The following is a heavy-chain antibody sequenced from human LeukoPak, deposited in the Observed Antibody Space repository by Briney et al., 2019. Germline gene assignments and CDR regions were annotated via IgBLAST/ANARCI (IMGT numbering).Heavy chain of an antibody. CDR1: GYTFTDYY. Sequence: ASMKVSCKTSGYTFTDYYLHWVRQAPGQGLEWMGWINPNTGATNYAQKFQGRVTMTRDTSISTAYMELSRLRSDDTAVYYCARDQTGDGFDCWGQGTLVTVSS. CDR3: ARDQTGDGFDC. V-gene: IGHV1-2*02. D-gene: IGHD7-27*01. J-gene: IGHJ4*02. CDR2: INPNTGAT.